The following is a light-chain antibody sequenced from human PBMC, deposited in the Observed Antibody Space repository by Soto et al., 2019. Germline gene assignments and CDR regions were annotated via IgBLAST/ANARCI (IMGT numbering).Light chain of an antibody. V-gene: IGKV3-20*01. J-gene: IGKJ1*01. CDR1: QSVSSTY. CDR3: QQYGRSPT. CDR2: DAS. Sequence: EMVLPHSTGTLSLSPGPRPTLXWGARHIVRANQSVSSTYLAWYQQKPGQAPRLLIYDASSRATGIPDRFSGSGSGTDFTLTISRLEPEDVAVYYCQQYGRSPTFGQGTKVDIK.